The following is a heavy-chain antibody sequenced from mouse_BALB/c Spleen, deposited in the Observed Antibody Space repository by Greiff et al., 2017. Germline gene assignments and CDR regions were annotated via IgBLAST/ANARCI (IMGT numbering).Heavy chain of an antibody. Sequence: EVQLVESGGGLVQPGGSRKLSCAASGFTFSSFGMHWVRQAPEKGLEWVAYISSGSSTIYYADTVKGRFTISRDNPKNTLFLQMTSLRSEDTAMYYCAGRYDDAMDYWGQGTSVTVSS. V-gene: IGHV5-17*02. J-gene: IGHJ4*01. CDR1: GFTFSSFG. CDR3: AGRYDDAMDY. D-gene: IGHD2-14*01. CDR2: ISSGSSTI.